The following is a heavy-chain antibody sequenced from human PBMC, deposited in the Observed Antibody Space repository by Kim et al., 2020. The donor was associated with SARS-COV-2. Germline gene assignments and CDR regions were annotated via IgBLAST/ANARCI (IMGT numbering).Heavy chain of an antibody. CDR2: INAGNGDT. Sequence: ASVKVSCKASGFPFSSYAIHWGRQAPGQRLEWMGWINAGNGDTKFSQKFQGRVTITRDTSASTVYMELGSLKSEDTAVYYCARGGGCHGCYYYSGMDVWGQGTTVTVSS. CDR1: GFPFSSYA. CDR3: ARGGGCHGCYYYSGMDV. D-gene: IGHD3-10*01. V-gene: IGHV1-3*01. J-gene: IGHJ6*02.